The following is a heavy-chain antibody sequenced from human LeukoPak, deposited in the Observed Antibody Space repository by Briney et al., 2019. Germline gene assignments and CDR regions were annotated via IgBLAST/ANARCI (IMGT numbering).Heavy chain of an antibody. V-gene: IGHV3-9*01. CDR2: ISWNSGSI. D-gene: IGHD5-12*01. J-gene: IGHJ4*02. CDR3: AKSPSYGYDEGFDY. Sequence: PGGSLRLSCAASGFTFDDYAMHWVRQAPGKGLEWVSGISWNSGSIGYADSVKGRFTISRDNAKNSLYLQMNSLRAEDTALYYCAKSPSYGYDEGFDYWAREPWSPSPQ. CDR1: GFTFDDYA.